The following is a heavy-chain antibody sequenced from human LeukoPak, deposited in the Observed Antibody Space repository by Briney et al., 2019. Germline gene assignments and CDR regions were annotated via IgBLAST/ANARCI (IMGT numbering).Heavy chain of an antibody. D-gene: IGHD2-21*01. CDR3: VRTYCGGGKCDYYFGMDV. CDR2: INNHETFT. CDR1: GFTFSGYW. Sequence: GGSLRLSCAASGFTFSGYWMHWVRQAPGKGLVWVSRINNHETFTNYADSVKGRFTISRDNAKNTLYLQMNGLRAEDMAVYYCVRTYCGGGKCDYYFGMDVWGQGTTVTVSS. J-gene: IGHJ6*02. V-gene: IGHV3-74*01.